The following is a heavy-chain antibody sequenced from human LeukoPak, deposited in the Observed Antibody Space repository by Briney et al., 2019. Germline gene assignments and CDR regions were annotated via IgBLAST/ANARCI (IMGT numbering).Heavy chain of an antibody. CDR2: IYYSGST. CDR1: GGSISSGGYY. J-gene: IGHJ6*02. CDR3: ARGIAVAGTPYYGMDV. D-gene: IGHD6-19*01. Sequence: SQTLSLTCTVSGGSISSGGYYWSWIRQHPGKGLEWIGYIYYSGSTYYNPSLKSRVTISVDRSKNQFSLKLSSVTAADTAVYYCARGIAVAGTPYYGMDVWGQGTTVTVSS. V-gene: IGHV4-31*03.